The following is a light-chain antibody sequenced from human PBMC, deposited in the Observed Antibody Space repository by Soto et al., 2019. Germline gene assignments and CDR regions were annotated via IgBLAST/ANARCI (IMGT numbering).Light chain of an antibody. CDR3: QQYGSSWWT. V-gene: IGKV3-20*01. J-gene: IGKJ1*01. CDR1: QSVSSSY. Sequence: EIVLTQSPGTLSLSPGERATLPCRASQSVSSSYLAWYQQKPGQAPRLLIYGASSRATGIPDRFSGSGSGTDFTLTISRLEPEDFAVYYCQQYGSSWWTFGQGTKVDIK. CDR2: GAS.